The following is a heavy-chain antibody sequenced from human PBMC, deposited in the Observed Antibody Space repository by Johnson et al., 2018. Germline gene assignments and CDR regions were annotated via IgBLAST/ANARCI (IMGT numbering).Heavy chain of an antibody. CDR1: GFSFSSYG. CDR3: ASADRTDYYGTDAFDI. D-gene: IGHD3/OR15-3a*01. CDR2: ISSSSVYI. V-gene: IGHV3-21*01. Sequence: EVQLVESGGGVVQPGRSLRLSCAASGFSFSSYGMNWVRQAPGKGLEWVSCISSSSVYIFYADSVKGRFTISRDNAKNSLYLQMNSLSAEDTAVYYCASADRTDYYGTDAFDIWGQGTRVTVAS. J-gene: IGHJ3*02.